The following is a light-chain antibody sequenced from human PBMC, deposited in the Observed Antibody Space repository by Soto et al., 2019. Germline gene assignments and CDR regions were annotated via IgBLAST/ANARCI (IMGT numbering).Light chain of an antibody. CDR3: QQYLNSPRT. Sequence: VLTQSPGTLSLSPGEGATLSCRASQRVASDLAWYLQKPGQPPRLLIYDASIRATGIPDRISGSGSERYFTLTISRLEPEDAEVYYCQQYLNSPRTFGQGTKLEIK. J-gene: IGKJ1*01. CDR1: QRVASD. CDR2: DAS. V-gene: IGKV3-20*01.